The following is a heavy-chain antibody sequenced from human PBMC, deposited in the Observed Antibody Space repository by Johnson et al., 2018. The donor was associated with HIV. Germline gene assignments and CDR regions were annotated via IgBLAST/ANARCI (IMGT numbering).Heavy chain of an antibody. Sequence: QVQLVESGGGLVKPGGSLRLSCAASVFTFSDYYMSWIRQAPGKGLEWVSYISSSGSTIYYADSVKGRFTISRDNAKNSLYLQMNSLRAEDTAVYFCVRSPQIVVVTSVHDAFDIWGQGTRVTVSS. CDR2: ISSSGSTI. J-gene: IGHJ3*02. CDR3: VRSPQIVVVTSVHDAFDI. CDR1: VFTFSDYY. V-gene: IGHV3-11*04. D-gene: IGHD2-21*02.